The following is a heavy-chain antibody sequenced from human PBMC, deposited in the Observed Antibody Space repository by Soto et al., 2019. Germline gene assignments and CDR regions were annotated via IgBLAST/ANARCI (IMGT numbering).Heavy chain of an antibody. CDR2: INTDGSNT. Sequence: GGSLRLSCTASGFTFSNYWLHWVRQVPGKGLVWVSHINTDGSNTKYADSVKGRFTISRDNAENTLYLQMNRLRGEDTAVYYCARVVGDPYWFDPWGQGTLVTVSS. D-gene: IGHD1-26*01. CDR1: GFTFSNYW. V-gene: IGHV3-74*03. CDR3: ARVVGDPYWFDP. J-gene: IGHJ5*02.